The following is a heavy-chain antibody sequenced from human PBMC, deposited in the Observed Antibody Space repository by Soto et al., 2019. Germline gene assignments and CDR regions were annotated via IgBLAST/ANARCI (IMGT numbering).Heavy chain of an antibody. D-gene: IGHD2-15*01. CDR3: ARDQGVCSGGSCYGYYYYYGMDV. V-gene: IGHV3-48*02. J-gene: IGHJ6*02. CDR1: GFTFSSYS. CDR2: ISSSSSTI. Sequence: GGSLRLSCAASGFTFSSYSMNWVRQAPGKGLEWVSYISSSSSTIYYADSVKGRFTISRDNAKNSLYLQMNSLRDEDTAVYYCARDQGVCSGGSCYGYYYYYGMDVWGQGTTVTVSS.